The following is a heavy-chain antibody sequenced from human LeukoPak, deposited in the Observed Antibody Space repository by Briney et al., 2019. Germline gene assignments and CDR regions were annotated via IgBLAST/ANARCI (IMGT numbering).Heavy chain of an antibody. CDR3: ATLRAAQTYDY. CDR2: IKQDGGEK. Sequence: PGGSLRLSCAASTFTLSTYWMSWVRQAPGRGLEWVANIKQDGGEKYYLDSVKGRFTVSRDNAKNSLYLQMNSLRAEDTAVYYCATLRAAQTYDYCGQGTLVTVSS. J-gene: IGHJ4*02. D-gene: IGHD6-13*01. CDR1: TFTLSTYW. V-gene: IGHV3-7*02.